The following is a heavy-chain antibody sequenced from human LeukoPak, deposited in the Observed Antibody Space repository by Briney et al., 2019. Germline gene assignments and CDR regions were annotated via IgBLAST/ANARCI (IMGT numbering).Heavy chain of an antibody. D-gene: IGHD3-22*01. CDR3: ARDNPLPLSMIVVGHVSFDY. J-gene: IGHJ4*02. V-gene: IGHV4-61*02. CDR2: INISGST. Sequence: SETLSLTCTVSGGSISSGSYYWSWIRQPAGKGLEWIGRINISGSTNYNPSLKSRATISVDTSKNQFSLKLSSVTAADTAVYYCARDNPLPLSMIVVGHVSFDYWGQGTLVAVSS. CDR1: GGSISSGSYY.